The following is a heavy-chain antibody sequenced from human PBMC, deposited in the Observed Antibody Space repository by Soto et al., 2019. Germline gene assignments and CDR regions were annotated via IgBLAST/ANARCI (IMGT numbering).Heavy chain of an antibody. CDR3: VRDLALMADY. CDR1: VFNLNTYG. CDR2: ILYDGSKK. D-gene: IGHD3-16*01. V-gene: IGHV3-30*03. Sequence: PGWSLRLSCGASVFNLNTYGIYWGRQAPGKGLQWVAQILYDGSKKHYADSVKGRFTITRDNSKNTVYLQMDSLRVDDTAMYYCVRDLALMADYWGQGTLVTVSS. J-gene: IGHJ4*02.